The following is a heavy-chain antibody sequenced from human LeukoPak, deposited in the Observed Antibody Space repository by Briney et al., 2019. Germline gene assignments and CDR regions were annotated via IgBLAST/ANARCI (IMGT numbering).Heavy chain of an antibody. CDR1: GGSISSGSYY. CDR2: IYTSGST. J-gene: IGHJ4*02. V-gene: IGHV4-61*02. CDR3: ARELIAVAGTLDY. Sequence: SETLSLTCTVSGGSISSGSYYWSWIRQPAGKGLEWIGRIYTSGSTNYNPSLKSRVTISVDTSKNQFSLKLSSVTAADTAVYYCARELIAVAGTLDYWGQGTLVTVSS. D-gene: IGHD6-19*01.